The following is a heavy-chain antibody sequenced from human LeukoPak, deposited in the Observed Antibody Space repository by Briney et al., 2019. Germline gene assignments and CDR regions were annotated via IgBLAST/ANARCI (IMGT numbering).Heavy chain of an antibody. D-gene: IGHD2-15*01. J-gene: IGHJ4*02. CDR2: ISDDSSFT. CDR1: GLRFRSYA. CDR3: AKGRCSGVGCDSFHS. Sequence: GGSLRLSCVASGLRFRSYAMNWVRQAPGKGLECISTISDDSSFTYYADSVKGRSAISRDDSKNTLYLQMNNLKVEDTAVYYCAKGRCSGVGCDSFHSWGQGALVTVSS. V-gene: IGHV3-23*01.